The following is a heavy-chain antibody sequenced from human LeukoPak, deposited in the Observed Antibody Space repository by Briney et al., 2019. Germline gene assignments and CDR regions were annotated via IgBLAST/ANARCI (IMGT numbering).Heavy chain of an antibody. CDR3: ARCMGGYSGYAVVN. J-gene: IGHJ4*02. CDR2: IYDSGST. V-gene: IGHV4-59*08. Sequence: SETLSLTCTVSGGSISSYYWSWIRQPPGKGLEWIGYIYDSGSTNYNPSLKSRVTISVDTSKNQFSLKLSSVTAADTAVYYCARCMGGYSGYAVVNWGQGTLVTVSS. D-gene: IGHD5-12*01. CDR1: GGSISSYY.